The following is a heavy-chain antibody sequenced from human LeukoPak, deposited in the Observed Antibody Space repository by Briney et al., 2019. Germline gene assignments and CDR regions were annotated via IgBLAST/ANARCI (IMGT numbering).Heavy chain of an antibody. J-gene: IGHJ6*02. V-gene: IGHV3-21*01. CDR2: ISSSSSSYI. CDR3: ARDDSSSSRMDV. Sequence: SGGSLRLSCAASGFTFSSYSMNWVRQAPGKGLEWVSSISSSSSSYIYYADSVKGRFTISRDNAKNSLYLQMNSLRAEDTAVYYCARDDSSSSRMDVWGQGTTVTVSS. D-gene: IGHD6-13*01. CDR1: GFTFSSYS.